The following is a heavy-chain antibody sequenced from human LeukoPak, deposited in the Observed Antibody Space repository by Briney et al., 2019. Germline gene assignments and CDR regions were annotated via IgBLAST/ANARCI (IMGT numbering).Heavy chain of an antibody. Sequence: PSETLSLTCAVYGGSFSGYYWSWIRQPPGKGLEWIGEINHSGSTNYNPPLKSRVTISVDTSKNQFSLKLSSVTAADTAVYYCARGTWFSSSSVYYYYYGMDVWGQGTTVTVSS. D-gene: IGHD6-6*01. CDR1: GGSFSGYY. CDR2: INHSGST. V-gene: IGHV4-34*01. CDR3: ARGTWFSSSSVYYYYYGMDV. J-gene: IGHJ6*02.